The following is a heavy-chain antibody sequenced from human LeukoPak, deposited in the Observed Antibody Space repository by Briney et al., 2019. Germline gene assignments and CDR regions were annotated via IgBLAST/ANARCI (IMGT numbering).Heavy chain of an antibody. V-gene: IGHV3-23*01. CDR3: AKGHCGSASCYAFDS. D-gene: IGHD2-2*01. CDR1: GFTFSSYA. J-gene: IGHJ4*02. Sequence: PGGSLRLSCAASGFTFSSYAMSWGSQAPGPGLEWFSAISASGGNTYDADSEKGRFTIYRDNSKNTLCLQMNRLRAEDTAVYYCAKGHCGSASCYAFDSWGQGTLVTVSS. CDR2: ISASGGNT.